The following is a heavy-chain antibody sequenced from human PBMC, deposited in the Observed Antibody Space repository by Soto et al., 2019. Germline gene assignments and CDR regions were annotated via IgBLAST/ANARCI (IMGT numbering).Heavy chain of an antibody. CDR3: AKDHVVVVVAATNDAFDI. CDR1: GFTFSSYV. CDR2: ISGSGGST. V-gene: IGHV3-23*01. D-gene: IGHD2-15*01. J-gene: IGHJ3*02. Sequence: GGSLRLSCAASGFTFSSYVMSWVRQAPGKGLEWVSAISGSGGSTYYADSVKGRFTISRDNSKNTLYLQMNSLRAEDTAVYYCAKDHVVVVVAATNDAFDIWGQGTMVTVSS.